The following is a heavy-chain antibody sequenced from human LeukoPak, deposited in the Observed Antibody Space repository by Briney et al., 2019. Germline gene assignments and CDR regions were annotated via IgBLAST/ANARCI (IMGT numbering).Heavy chain of an antibody. CDR2: INHSGST. D-gene: IGHD6-13*01. CDR1: GGSFSGYY. J-gene: IGHJ4*02. Sequence: SETLSLTCAVYGGSFSGYYWSWIRQPPGKGLEWIGEINHSGSTNYNPSLKSRVTISVDTSKNQFSLKLSSVTAADTAVYYCARGFSSWYPFDYWGQGTLVTVSS. V-gene: IGHV4-34*01. CDR3: ARGFSSWYPFDY.